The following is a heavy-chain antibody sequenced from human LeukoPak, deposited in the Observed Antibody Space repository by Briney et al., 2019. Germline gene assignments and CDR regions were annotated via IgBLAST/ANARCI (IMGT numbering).Heavy chain of an antibody. CDR3: ARDNVGATPFDY. V-gene: IGHV3-7*05. D-gene: IGHD1-26*01. CDR1: GFTFGDYT. J-gene: IGHJ4*02. Sequence: GGSLRLSCTASGFTFGDYTVSWVRQAPGKGLEWVSNTNLDGTERHYVDSVKGRFTISRDNARKSLYLQMNSLRDEDTAVYYCARDNVGATPFDYWGQGTLVTVSS. CDR2: TNLDGTER.